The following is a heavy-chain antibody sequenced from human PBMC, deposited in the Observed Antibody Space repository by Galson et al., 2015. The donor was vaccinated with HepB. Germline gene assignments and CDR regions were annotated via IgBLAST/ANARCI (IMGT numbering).Heavy chain of an antibody. D-gene: IGHD3-3*01. CDR1: GGSFSAHY. V-gene: IGHV4-34*01. Sequence: TLSLTCGVYGGSFSAHYWSWIRQPPGKGLEWIGEINHSGSTNYNPSLKSRVTISVDTSKNRFSLKLSSVTAADTAVYYCARAVYYDFWNGFGPWGQGTLVTVSS. CDR3: ARAVYYDFWNGFGP. CDR2: INHSGST. J-gene: IGHJ5*02.